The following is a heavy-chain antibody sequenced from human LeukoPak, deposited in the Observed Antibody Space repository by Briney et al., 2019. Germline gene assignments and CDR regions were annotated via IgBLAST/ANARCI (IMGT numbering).Heavy chain of an antibody. CDR2: ISSSSSYI. Sequence: GGSLRLSCAASGFTFSTYSMNWVRQAPGKGLEWVSSISSSSSYIYYADSVKGRFTVSRDNAKNSLYLQMNSLRVEDTAVYYCARASVWYGPYWGQGTLVTVSS. J-gene: IGHJ4*02. D-gene: IGHD6-19*01. CDR1: GFTFSTYS. CDR3: ARASVWYGPY. V-gene: IGHV3-21*01.